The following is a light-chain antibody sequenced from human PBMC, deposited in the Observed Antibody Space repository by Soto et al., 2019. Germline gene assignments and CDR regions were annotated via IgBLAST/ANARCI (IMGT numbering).Light chain of an antibody. V-gene: IGKV3-20*01. CDR3: QQYGSSPPIT. J-gene: IGKJ5*01. CDR1: QNLNSNF. Sequence: PGERATLSCRASQNLNSNFLAWYQQKPGQAPRLLIYGVSNRATGIPDRFSGSGSGTDFTLTISRLEPEDFAVYYCQQYGSSPPITFGQGTRLEIK. CDR2: GVS.